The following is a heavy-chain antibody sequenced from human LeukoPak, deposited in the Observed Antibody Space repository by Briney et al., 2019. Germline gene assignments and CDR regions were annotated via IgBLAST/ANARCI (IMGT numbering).Heavy chain of an antibody. Sequence: PGGSLRLSCAASGFTLSSNYMSWVRQAPGKGLEWVSVIYFGDSTYYGDSVKGRFTISRDNSKNTLYLQMNSLRAEDTAVYYCAKNQASLNHFDYWGQGTLVTVSS. J-gene: IGHJ4*02. CDR3: AKNQASLNHFDY. V-gene: IGHV3-53*01. CDR1: GFTLSSNY. CDR2: IYFGDST.